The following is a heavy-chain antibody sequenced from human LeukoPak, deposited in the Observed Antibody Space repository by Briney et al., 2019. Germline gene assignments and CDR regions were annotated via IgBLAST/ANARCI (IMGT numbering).Heavy chain of an antibody. CDR1: GASISSSY. D-gene: IGHD3-22*01. CDR2: ISYSGST. V-gene: IGHV4-59*08. J-gene: IGHJ5*02. CDR3: ARQKTYYYDSSGYDNWFDP. Sequence: SETLSLTCTVSGASISSSYWSWIRQPPGKGLEWIGYISYSGSTNYNPSLKSRVTISVDTSKNQFSLKLSSVTAAGTAVYYCARQKTYYYDSSGYDNWFDPWGQGTLVTVSS.